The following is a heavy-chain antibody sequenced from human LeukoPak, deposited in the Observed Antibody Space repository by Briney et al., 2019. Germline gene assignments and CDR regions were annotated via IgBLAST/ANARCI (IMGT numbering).Heavy chain of an antibody. CDR3: ARDREEDYYMDV. J-gene: IGHJ6*03. D-gene: IGHD3-10*01. CDR1: RFTYNYYS. V-gene: IGHV3-21*01. Sequence: PGGSLRLSCAASRFTYNYYSMNWVRQAPGKGLECVSSISSSSRYIYYADSVKGRFTISRDNAKNSLYLQMNSLRAEDTALYYCARDREEDYYMDVWGKGTTVTVSS. CDR2: ISSSSRYI.